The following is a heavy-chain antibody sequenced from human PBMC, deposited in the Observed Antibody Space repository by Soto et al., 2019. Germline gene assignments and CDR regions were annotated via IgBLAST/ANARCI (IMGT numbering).Heavy chain of an antibody. CDR2: ISSSGSTI. CDR3: ARERAAMAPYLDY. Sequence: PGGSLRLSCAASGFTFSDYYMSWIRQAPGKGLEWVSYISSSGSTIYYADSVKGRFTISRDNAKNSLYLQMNSLRAEDTAVYYCARERAAMAPYLDYWGQGTLVTVSS. V-gene: IGHV3-11*01. J-gene: IGHJ4*02. CDR1: GFTFSDYY. D-gene: IGHD5-18*01.